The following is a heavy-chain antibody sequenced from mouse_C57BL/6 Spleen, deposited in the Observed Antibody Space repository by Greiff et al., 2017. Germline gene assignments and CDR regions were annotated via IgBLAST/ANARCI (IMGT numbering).Heavy chain of an antibody. J-gene: IGHJ2*01. V-gene: IGHV2-2*01. Sequence: QVQLKQSGPGLVQPSQSLSITCTVSGFSLTSYGVHWVRQSPGKGLEWLGVIWSGGSTDYTAAFISRLSISKDNSKSQVFCKMNSLQADDTAIYYWAREKIGYYGSRSFGYWGQGTTLTVSS. D-gene: IGHD1-1*01. CDR1: GFSLTSYG. CDR2: IWSGGST. CDR3: AREKIGYYGSRSFGY.